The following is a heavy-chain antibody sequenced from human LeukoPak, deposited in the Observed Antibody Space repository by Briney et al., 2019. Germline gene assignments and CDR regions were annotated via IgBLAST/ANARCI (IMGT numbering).Heavy chain of an antibody. CDR1: GFTFSSYS. Sequence: SGGSLRLSCAASGFTFSSYSMNGVRQAPGKGVEWVSSISSSSSYIYYADSVKGRFTISRDNAKNSLYLQMNSLRAEDTAVYYCARSGDSSGYYYVRAFDIWGQGTMVTVSS. V-gene: IGHV3-21*01. J-gene: IGHJ3*02. D-gene: IGHD3-22*01. CDR2: ISSSSSYI. CDR3: ARSGDSSGYYYVRAFDI.